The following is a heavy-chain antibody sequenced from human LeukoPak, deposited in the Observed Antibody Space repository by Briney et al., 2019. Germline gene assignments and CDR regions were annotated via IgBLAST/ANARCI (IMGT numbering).Heavy chain of an antibody. V-gene: IGHV4-38-2*02. Sequence: SETLSLTCTVSGYSINGGYYWVWIRQPPGKGLGWIGSIYRSGSTNYNPSLKSRVTISVDTSKNQFSLKVSSVTAADTAVYYCARGDCSGSICYSPMDVWXXGTTVTVSS. CDR3: ARGDCSGSICYSPMDV. D-gene: IGHD2-21*01. CDR2: IYRSGST. J-gene: IGHJ6*03. CDR1: GYSINGGYY.